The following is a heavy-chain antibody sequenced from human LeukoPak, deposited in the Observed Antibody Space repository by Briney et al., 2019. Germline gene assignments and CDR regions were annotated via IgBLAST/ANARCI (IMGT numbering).Heavy chain of an antibody. CDR3: AKDGGSIAAQYDY. D-gene: IGHD2-15*01. CDR1: GFTLRDYA. J-gene: IGHJ4*02. Sequence: GGSLRLSCEASGFTLRDYAMSWVRQAPGKALEGVASITFTGGNTYSADSVSGRFTISRDNSKNTLYLQMTSLRVDDTAVFYCAKDGGSIAAQYDYWGQGTLVTVPS. CDR2: ITFTGGNT. V-gene: IGHV3-23*01.